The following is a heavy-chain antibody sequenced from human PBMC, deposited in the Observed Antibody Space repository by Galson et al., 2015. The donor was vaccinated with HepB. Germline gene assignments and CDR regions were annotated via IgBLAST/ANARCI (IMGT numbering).Heavy chain of an antibody. J-gene: IGHJ4*02. CDR2: ISDGGSIT. V-gene: IGHV3-74*03. D-gene: IGHD6-13*01. CDR3: ATFYSSSRPTEYVD. CDR1: GFTFSNYW. Sequence: SLRLSCAASGFTFSNYWMHWVRQAPGKGLVWVSRISDGGSITTYADSVKGRFTISRDNAKNTLYLQMNSLRVEDTAVYYCATFYSSSRPTEYVDWGQGTLVTVSS.